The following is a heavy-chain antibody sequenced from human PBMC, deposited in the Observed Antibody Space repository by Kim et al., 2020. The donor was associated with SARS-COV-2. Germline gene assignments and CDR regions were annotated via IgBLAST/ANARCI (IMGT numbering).Heavy chain of an antibody. Sequence: SHIYYGASAKGRCTISRDNAQSSLFLQMNSLRVEDTGVYYCARFEGYGMDVWGQGTTVTVSS. D-gene: IGHD3-9*01. CDR2: SHI. J-gene: IGHJ6*02. CDR3: ARFEGYGMDV. V-gene: IGHV3-21*01.